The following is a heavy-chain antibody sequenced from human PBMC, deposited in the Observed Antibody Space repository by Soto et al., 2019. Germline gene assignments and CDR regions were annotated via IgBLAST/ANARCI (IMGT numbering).Heavy chain of an antibody. CDR1: GDTVSTDNAA. Sequence: QVQLQQSGPGLVMPSQTLSLTCAISGDTVSTDNAAWHWIRQSPSRGLEWLGRTYYRSQWYTNFCLSVETPATINAATSHTQYSLPLISLAPEDTGVNYCARGTSWSFDSWGQGTLVTVSS. CDR2: TYYRSQWYT. D-gene: IGHD6-13*01. J-gene: IGHJ4*02. CDR3: ARGTSWSFDS. V-gene: IGHV6-1*01.